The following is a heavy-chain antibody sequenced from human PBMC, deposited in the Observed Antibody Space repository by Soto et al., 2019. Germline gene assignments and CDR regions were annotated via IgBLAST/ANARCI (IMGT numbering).Heavy chain of an antibody. Sequence: QVQLQQWGAGLLKPSETLSLTCAVYGGSFSGYYWSWIRQPPGKGLEWIGEINHSGSTHYNPSLNSRVTISVDTSKTQFSLRLSCVTAANTAVYYCARVGGYSRGGNWFDPWGQGTLVTVAS. CDR2: INHSGST. V-gene: IGHV4-34*01. CDR3: ARVGGYSRGGNWFDP. D-gene: IGHD6-19*01. CDR1: GGSFSGYY. J-gene: IGHJ5*02.